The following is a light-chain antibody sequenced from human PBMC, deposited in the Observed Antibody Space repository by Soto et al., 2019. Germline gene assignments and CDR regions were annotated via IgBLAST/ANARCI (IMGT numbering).Light chain of an antibody. CDR2: AAS. CDR3: QQSYNTPRT. J-gene: IGKJ2*01. CDR1: QSISSY. V-gene: IGKV1-39*01. Sequence: DIQMTQSPSSLSASVGDRVTITCRASQSISSYLNWYQQKPGKAPKLLIYAASSLQSGVPSRFSGSGSGTDFTLTISSLQPEDFATYYCQQSYNTPRTFGRGPSWRSN.